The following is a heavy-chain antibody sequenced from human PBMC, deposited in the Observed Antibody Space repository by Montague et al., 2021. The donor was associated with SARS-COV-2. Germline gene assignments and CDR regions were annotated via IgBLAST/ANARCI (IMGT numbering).Heavy chain of an antibody. V-gene: IGHV6-1*01. CDR3: ARDTRIQLWFDRDYYYGMDV. Sequence: CAISGDSVASNSAAWNGIRQSPSRGLEWLGRTYYRSKWYNDYAVSVKSRITINPDTSKNQFSLQLNSVTPEDTAVYYCARDTRIQLWFDRDYYYGMDVWGQGTTVTVSS. CDR2: TYYRSKWYN. CDR1: GDSVASNSAA. J-gene: IGHJ6*02. D-gene: IGHD5-18*01.